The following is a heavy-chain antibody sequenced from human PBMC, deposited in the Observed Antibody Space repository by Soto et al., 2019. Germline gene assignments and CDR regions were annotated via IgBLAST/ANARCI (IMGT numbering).Heavy chain of an antibody. V-gene: IGHV3-23*01. CDR1: GFTFISYA. D-gene: IGHD2-15*01. CDR3: ATPYLLYAFDI. Sequence: EVHLLESGGNLAQPGGSLRLSFAASGFTFISYAMAWVRQAPGKGLGWVSAIGGSGSSTFYADSVKGRFTISRDNSKNTVYLQMNSLRAEDTAVYYCATPYLLYAFDIWGQGTMVTVSS. CDR2: IGGSGSST. J-gene: IGHJ3*02.